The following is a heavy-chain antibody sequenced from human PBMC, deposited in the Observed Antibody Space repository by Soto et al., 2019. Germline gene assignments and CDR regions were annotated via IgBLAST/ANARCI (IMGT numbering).Heavy chain of an antibody. CDR3: ARKGVAFDY. V-gene: IGHV3-48*02. D-gene: IGHD2-15*01. CDR2: IRTTSSPI. Sequence: PGRSVRLSCAASGFTFSSYSMNWAGQDPRKGLEWISYIRTTSSPIYYAVSVKGRFTISRDNDKNSLFMQMNSLRDEDTAVYYCARKGVAFDYWGQGALVTVS. J-gene: IGHJ4*02. CDR1: GFTFSSYS.